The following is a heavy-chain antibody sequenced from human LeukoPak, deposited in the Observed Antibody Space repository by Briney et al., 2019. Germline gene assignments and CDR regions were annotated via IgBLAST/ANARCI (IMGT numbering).Heavy chain of an antibody. D-gene: IGHD2-2*01. CDR2: INPNTGGT. Sequence: ASVKVSCKTTGYTFTDYYMHWVRQAPGQGLEWMGWINPNTGGTNYAQKFQGRVTMTRDTSISTAFMELSSLKSGDTALYYCARDLGEYCSSISCPIDYWGQGTLVTVSS. CDR1: GYTFTDYY. J-gene: IGHJ4*02. CDR3: ARDLGEYCSSISCPIDY. V-gene: IGHV1-2*02.